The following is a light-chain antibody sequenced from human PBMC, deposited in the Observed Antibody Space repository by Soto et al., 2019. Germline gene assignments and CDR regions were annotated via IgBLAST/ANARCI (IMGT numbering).Light chain of an antibody. CDR3: AAWDDSRNYV. CDR2: RNN. CDR1: SSNIGSNY. V-gene: IGLV1-47*01. Sequence: QSVLTQPPSASGTPGQRVTISCSGSSSNIGSNYVYWYQQLPGTAPKLLIYRNNQRPPGVPDRFSGSKSGTSASLAISGLRSEDEADYYCAAWDDSRNYVFGTGTKLTVL. J-gene: IGLJ1*01.